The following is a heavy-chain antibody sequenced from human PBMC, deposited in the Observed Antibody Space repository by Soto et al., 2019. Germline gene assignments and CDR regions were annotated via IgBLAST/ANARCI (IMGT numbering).Heavy chain of an antibody. D-gene: IGHD2-15*01. CDR1: GGTFSSYA. CDR2: IIPIFGTA. CDR3: ARERGYCSGGSCYFDY. V-gene: IGHV1-69*13. J-gene: IGHJ4*02. Sequence: SVKVSCKASGGTFSSYAISWVRQAPGQGLEWMGGIIPIFGTANYAQKFQGRVTITADESTSTAYMELSSLRSEDTAVYYCARERGYCSGGSCYFDYWGQGTLVTVSS.